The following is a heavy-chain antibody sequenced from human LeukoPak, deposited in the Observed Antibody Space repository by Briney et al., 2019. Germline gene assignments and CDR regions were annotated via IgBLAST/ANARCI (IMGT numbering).Heavy chain of an antibody. J-gene: IGHJ6*03. CDR3: AKEPYCSGGSCPYYYYMDV. Sequence: PGGSLRLSCAASGFTFSSYAMSWVRQAPGKGLEWVSAISGSGGSTYYADSVKGRFTISRDNSKNTLYLQMNSLRAEDTAVYYCAKEPYCSGGSCPYYYYMDVWGKGTTVTVSS. CDR1: GFTFSSYA. V-gene: IGHV3-23*01. D-gene: IGHD2-15*01. CDR2: ISGSGGST.